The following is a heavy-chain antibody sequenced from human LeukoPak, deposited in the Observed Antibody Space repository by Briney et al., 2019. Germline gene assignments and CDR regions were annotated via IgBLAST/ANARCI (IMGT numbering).Heavy chain of an antibody. CDR2: IYHSGTT. Sequence: PSETLSLTCAVSGYSITSSSWWGWIRQPPGKGLEWIGYIYHSGTTYYNPSLQSRVTMSVDTSKNQFSLKLSSVTAVDTAVYYCARKENVYYYFDFWGQGTLVTVSS. CDR3: ARKENVYYYFDF. V-gene: IGHV4-28*01. CDR1: GYSITSSSW. J-gene: IGHJ4*02. D-gene: IGHD3-10*01.